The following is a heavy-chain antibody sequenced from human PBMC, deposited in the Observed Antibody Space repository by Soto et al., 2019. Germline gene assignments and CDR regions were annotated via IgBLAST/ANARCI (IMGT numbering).Heavy chain of an antibody. V-gene: IGHV4-4*02. J-gene: IGHJ6*02. CDR2: IYHRGTT. Sequence: SETLSLTCAVSGDSISNTNWWSLVRQPPGKGLEWIAEIYHRGTTNYNPSLKSRVTITLDKSNNQFSLKLTSVTAADTAVYYCARPIDGFYAMDVWGQGTTVTVSS. CDR1: GDSISNTNW. D-gene: IGHD3-9*01. CDR3: ARPIDGFYAMDV.